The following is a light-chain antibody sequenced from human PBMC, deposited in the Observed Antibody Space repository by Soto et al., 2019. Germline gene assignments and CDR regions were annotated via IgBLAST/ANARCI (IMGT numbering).Light chain of an antibody. Sequence: IVLTQSPGTLSLSPGERVTLSCRASQSVTTRLAWYQHKPGQAPTLLMSGASNRASGVPGRFSGSGSGTDFTLTITRLEPEDFALYYCQQYGGSPITFGLGTRLESK. CDR2: GAS. CDR3: QQYGGSPIT. V-gene: IGKV3-20*01. CDR1: QSVTTR. J-gene: IGKJ5*01.